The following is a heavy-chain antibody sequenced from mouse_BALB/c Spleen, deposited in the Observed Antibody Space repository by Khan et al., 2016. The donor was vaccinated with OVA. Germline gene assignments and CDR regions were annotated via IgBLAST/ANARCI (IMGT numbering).Heavy chain of an antibody. CDR1: GYSITSDYV. J-gene: IGHJ4*01. V-gene: IGHV3-2*02. CDR3: ASELGRYYAMDY. CDR2: ISNSGNT. D-gene: IGHD4-1*01. Sequence: EVELVESGPGLVKPSQSLSLTCTVTGYSITSDYVWNWIRQFPGNKLEWMGYISNSGNTNYNPSLKSRISITRDTSKNQFFLQLNSVTTEDTATYYCASELGRYYAMDYWGQGTSVTVSA.